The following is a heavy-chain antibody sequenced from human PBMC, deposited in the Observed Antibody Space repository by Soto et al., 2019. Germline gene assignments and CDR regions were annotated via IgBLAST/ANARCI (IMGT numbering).Heavy chain of an antibody. CDR3: ARLKVTEPYYYYYNGMDV. D-gene: IGHD4-4*01. CDR2: IDPSDSYT. Sequence: PGESLKISCKGSGYSFTSFWISWVRQMPGKGLEWMGRIDPSDSYTNYSPSFQGHVTISADKSISTAYLQWSSLKASDTAMFYGARLKVTEPYYYYYNGMDVWGQGTTATVSS. V-gene: IGHV5-10-1*01. CDR1: GYSFTSFW. J-gene: IGHJ6*02.